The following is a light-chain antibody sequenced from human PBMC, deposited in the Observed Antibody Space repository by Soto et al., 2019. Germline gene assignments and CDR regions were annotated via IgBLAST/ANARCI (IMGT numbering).Light chain of an antibody. CDR3: QQYNSYST. J-gene: IGKJ1*01. V-gene: IGKV1-5*03. CDR2: KAS. CDR1: QSISSW. Sequence: DIQMTQSPSTLSASVGDRVTITCRASQSISSWLAWYQQKPGKAPKLLIYKASSLESVVPPRFSGGGSGTEFTLTISGLQPDDFATYYCQQYNSYSTFGQGTKVEIK.